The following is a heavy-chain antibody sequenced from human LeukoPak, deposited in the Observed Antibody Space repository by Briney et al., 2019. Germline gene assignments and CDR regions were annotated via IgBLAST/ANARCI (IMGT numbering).Heavy chain of an antibody. CDR1: GYTFTSYG. Sequence: ASVKVSCKASGYTFTSYGISWVRQAPGQGLEWMGWISAYNGNTNYAQKLQGRVTMTTDTSTSTAYMELRSLRSDDTAVYYCARVSGSYSGSYWEDYWGQGTLATVSS. V-gene: IGHV1-18*01. D-gene: IGHD1-26*01. J-gene: IGHJ4*02. CDR3: ARVSGSYSGSYWEDY. CDR2: ISAYNGNT.